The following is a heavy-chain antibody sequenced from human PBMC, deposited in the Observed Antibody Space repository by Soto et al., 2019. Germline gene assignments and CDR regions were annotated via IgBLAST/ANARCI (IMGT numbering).Heavy chain of an antibody. J-gene: IGHJ5*02. V-gene: IGHV4-39*01. CDR2: IYYSGST. D-gene: IGHD3-3*01. Sequence: PSETLSLTCTVSGGSISSSSYYWGWIRQPPGKGLEWIGSIYYSGSTYYNPSLKSRVTISVDTSKNQFSLKLSSVTAADTAVYYCARQPYDFWSGYPNWFDPWGQGTLVTVSS. CDR3: ARQPYDFWSGYPNWFDP. CDR1: GGSISSSSYY.